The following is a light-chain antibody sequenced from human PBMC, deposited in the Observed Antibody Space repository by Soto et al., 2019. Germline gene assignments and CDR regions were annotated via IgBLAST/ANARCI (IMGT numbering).Light chain of an antibody. Sequence: EIVLTQSPGTLSLSPGDRATLSCRASQNVDSNYLAWYQQKPGQAPRIIIFGASGRATGIPDRFSGSGSGTDFTLTISRLEPEDFAVYYCQQYGSSPPTFGQGTKVDIK. CDR1: QNVDSNY. V-gene: IGKV3-20*01. CDR2: GAS. CDR3: QQYGSSPPT. J-gene: IGKJ1*01.